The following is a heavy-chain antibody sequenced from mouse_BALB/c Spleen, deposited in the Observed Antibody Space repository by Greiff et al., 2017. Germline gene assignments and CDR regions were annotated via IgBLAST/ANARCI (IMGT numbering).Heavy chain of an antibody. CDR1: GYSITSGYY. Sequence: EVKLMESGPGLVKPSQSLSLTCSVTGYSITSGYYWNWIRQFPGNKLEWMGYISYDGSNNYNPSLKNRISITRDTSKNQFFLKLNSVTTEDTATYYCARRYGLDYWGQGTTLTVSS. CDR3: ARRYGLDY. J-gene: IGHJ2*01. D-gene: IGHD2-14*01. CDR2: ISYDGSN. V-gene: IGHV3-6*02.